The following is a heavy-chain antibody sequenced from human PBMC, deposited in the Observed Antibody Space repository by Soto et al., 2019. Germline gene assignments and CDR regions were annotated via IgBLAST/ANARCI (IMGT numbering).Heavy chain of an antibody. CDR2: ISSSSSYI. V-gene: IGHV3-21*01. Sequence: EVQLVESGGGLVKPGGSLRLSCAASGFTFSSYSMNWVRQAPGKGLEWVSSISSSSSYIYYADSVKGRFTISRDNAKKSLYLQMNSLRAEDTAVYYCARAQTPIVATISHWGQGTLVTVSS. D-gene: IGHD5-12*01. CDR1: GFTFSSYS. J-gene: IGHJ4*02. CDR3: ARAQTPIVATISH.